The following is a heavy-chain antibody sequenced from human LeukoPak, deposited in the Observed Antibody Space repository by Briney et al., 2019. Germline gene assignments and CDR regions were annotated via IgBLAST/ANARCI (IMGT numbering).Heavy chain of an antibody. Sequence: GGSLRLSCAASEFTFNSYAMSWVRQAPGKGLEWVSTIAGSGGSTYYADSVKGRFTISRDNSNNALYLQMDSLRPEDTAVYYCAKSRAALVVRGVGPHSWGQGTLVTVSS. CDR1: EFTFNSYA. J-gene: IGHJ4*02. CDR3: AKSRAALVVRGVGPHS. V-gene: IGHV3-23*01. D-gene: IGHD3-10*01. CDR2: IAGSGGST.